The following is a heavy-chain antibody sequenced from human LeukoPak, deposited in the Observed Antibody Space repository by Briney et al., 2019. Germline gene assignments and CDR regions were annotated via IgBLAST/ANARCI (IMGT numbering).Heavy chain of an antibody. Sequence: ASVKVSCKASGYTFTSYGISWVRQAPGQGLEWMGWISAYNGNTNYAQKLQGRVTMTTDTSTSTAYMELRSLRSDDTAVYYSARAGRYSYQLTEGGDAFDIWGQGTTVTVSS. CDR2: ISAYNGNT. CDR1: GYTFTSYG. D-gene: IGHD5-18*01. V-gene: IGHV1-18*04. CDR3: ARAGRYSYQLTEGGDAFDI. J-gene: IGHJ3*02.